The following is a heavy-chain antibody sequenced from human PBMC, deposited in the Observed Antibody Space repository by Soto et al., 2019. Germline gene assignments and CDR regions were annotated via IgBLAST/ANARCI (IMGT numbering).Heavy chain of an antibody. CDR3: ARGAGGYCSSTSCYDFWFDP. J-gene: IGHJ5*02. D-gene: IGHD2-2*01. Sequence: GGSLRLSCAASGFTFSDYYMSWIRQAPGKGLEWVSYISSSGSTIYYADSVKGRFTISRGNSKNSLYLQMNSLRAEDTAVYYCARGAGGYCSSTSCYDFWFDPWGQGTLVTVSS. CDR1: GFTFSDYY. V-gene: IGHV3-11*01. CDR2: ISSSGSTI.